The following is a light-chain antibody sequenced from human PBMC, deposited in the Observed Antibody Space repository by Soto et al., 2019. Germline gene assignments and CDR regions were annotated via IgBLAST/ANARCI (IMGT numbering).Light chain of an antibody. V-gene: IGKV3-20*01. CDR2: AAS. J-gene: IGKJ4*01. Sequence: EIVLTQSPGTLSLSPGERATLSCRASQSLTNNYLAWYQQKPGQAPRLLIYAASSRATGIPDRFSGSGSETDFTLSICRLEPEDFEVYYCQQYGSSLPVTFGGGTKVDIK. CDR1: QSLTNNY. CDR3: QQYGSSLPVT.